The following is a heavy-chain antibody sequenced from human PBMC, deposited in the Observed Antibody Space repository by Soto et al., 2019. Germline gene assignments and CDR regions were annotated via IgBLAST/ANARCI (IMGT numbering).Heavy chain of an antibody. CDR1: GFTFSDYY. J-gene: IGHJ4*02. Sequence: GGSLRLSCAASGFTFSDYYMIWIRQAQGKGLEWVSYISRSGSTIYYADSVKGRCTISRENAKNSLYLQMNSQSAEDTAVYYCARDRLDLRKYYYDLNVDYWGQGTLVTVSS. D-gene: IGHD3-22*01. CDR3: ARDRLDLRKYYYDLNVDY. V-gene: IGHV3-11*01. CDR2: ISRSGSTI.